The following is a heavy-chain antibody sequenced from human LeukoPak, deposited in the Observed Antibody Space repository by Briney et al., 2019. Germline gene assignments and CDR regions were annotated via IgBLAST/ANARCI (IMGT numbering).Heavy chain of an antibody. CDR3: ARDSGVVVVPAAIPDY. CDR1: GFTFSSYA. D-gene: IGHD2-2*01. CDR2: ISYDGSNK. Sequence: GGSLRLSCAASGFTFSSYAMHWVRQAPGKGLEWVAVISYDGSNKYYADSVKGRFTISRDNSKNTLYLQMNSLRAEDTAVYYCARDSGVVVVPAAIPDYWGQGTLVTVSS. V-gene: IGHV3-30-3*01. J-gene: IGHJ4*02.